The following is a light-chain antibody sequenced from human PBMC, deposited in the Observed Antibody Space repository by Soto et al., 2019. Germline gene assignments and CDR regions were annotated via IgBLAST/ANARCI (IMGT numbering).Light chain of an antibody. Sequence: DIQITQSPSSVSASVGDRVTITCRASQGITNWLAWYQQKPGKAPKLLIYAASGLPSGVPSRFSGSGSGTDFTLTISSLQPEDFATYYCQQANSFPLTLGGGTKVDIK. CDR2: AAS. CDR1: QGITNW. CDR3: QQANSFPLT. V-gene: IGKV1-12*01. J-gene: IGKJ4*01.